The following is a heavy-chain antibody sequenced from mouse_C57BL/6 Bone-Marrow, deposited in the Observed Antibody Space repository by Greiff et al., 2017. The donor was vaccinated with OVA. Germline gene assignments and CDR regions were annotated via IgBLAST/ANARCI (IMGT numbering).Heavy chain of an antibody. J-gene: IGHJ2*01. V-gene: IGHV14-4*01. D-gene: IGHD5-1-1*01. Sequence: EVQLEESGPELVRPGASVKLSCTASGFNFKDYYMHWVKEWPEQGLEWIGWIDPEDGDTEYASKFQGKATITADTSSNTVYLHLSSLTSEDTAVYYCTRYRYWDRGKALTVSA. CDR1: GFNFKDYY. CDR2: IDPEDGDT. CDR3: TRYRY.